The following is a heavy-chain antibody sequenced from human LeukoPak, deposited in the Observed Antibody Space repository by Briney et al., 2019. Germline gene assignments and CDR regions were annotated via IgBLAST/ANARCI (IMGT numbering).Heavy chain of an antibody. D-gene: IGHD1-14*01. CDR3: ARNPGPYYYMDV. J-gene: IGHJ6*03. V-gene: IGHV1-69*13. CDR2: IIPIYPTT. Sequence: SVKLSCKASGRTFNSFALISLRQSPGQGLEWMGGIIPIYPTTDYAQKFQGRVTITAEESTSTAYMELSSLRSEDTAVYYCARNPGPYYYMDVWGKGTTVTVSS. CDR1: GRTFNSFA.